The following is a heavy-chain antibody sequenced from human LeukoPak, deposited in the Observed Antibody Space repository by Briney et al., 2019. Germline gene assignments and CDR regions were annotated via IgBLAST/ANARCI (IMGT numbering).Heavy chain of an antibody. CDR2: IIPIFRTT. J-gene: IGHJ4*02. V-gene: IGHV1-69*13. D-gene: IGHD6-19*01. CDR3: ARDLKRGYSSGRYSWGTGSSNDY. Sequence: SVKVSCKASGGTFSNYAISWVRQAPGQGLEWMGGIIPIFRTTNFARKFQGRVTITADESTSTAYMELNSLTSGDTAVYYCARDLKRGYSSGRYSWGTGSSNDYWGQGTLVTVSS. CDR1: GGTFSNYA.